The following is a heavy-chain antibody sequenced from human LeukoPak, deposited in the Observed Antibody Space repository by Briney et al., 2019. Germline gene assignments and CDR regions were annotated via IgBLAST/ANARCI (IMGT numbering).Heavy chain of an antibody. CDR1: GGSISSYY. CDR3: ASRSGSYLFFDY. Sequence: SETLSLTCTVSGGSISSYYWSWIRQPPGKGLEWIGYIYYSGSTNYNPSLKSRVTISVDTSKNQFSLKLSSVTAADTAVYYYASRSGSYLFFDYWGQGTLVTVSS. D-gene: IGHD1-26*01. V-gene: IGHV4-59*01. J-gene: IGHJ4*02. CDR2: IYYSGST.